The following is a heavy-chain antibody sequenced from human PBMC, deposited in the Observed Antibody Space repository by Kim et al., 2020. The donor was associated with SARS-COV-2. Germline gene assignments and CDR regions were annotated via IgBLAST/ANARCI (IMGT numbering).Heavy chain of an antibody. CDR1: GFSFSTYG. J-gene: IGHJ4*02. V-gene: IGHV3-23*01. Sequence: GGSLRLSCAASGFSFSTYGMSWLRQSPGKGLEWVSGITGGGGNSYYAESVRGRFTISRDNSKNTLSLQMNTLRAEDTALYFCAKDYRDFSMVRGWSFYFDYWGQGALVTVSS. CDR3: AKDYRDFSMVRGWSFYFDY. D-gene: IGHD3-10*01. CDR2: ITGGGGNS.